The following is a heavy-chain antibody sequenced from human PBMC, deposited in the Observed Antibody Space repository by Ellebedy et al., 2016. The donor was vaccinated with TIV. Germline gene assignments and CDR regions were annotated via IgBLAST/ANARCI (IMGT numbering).Heavy chain of an antibody. CDR1: GGSISNYF. CDR2: IYYSGNT. V-gene: IGHV4-59*13. J-gene: IGHJ5*02. CDR3: AREDYDILTGNNDWFDP. D-gene: IGHD3-9*01. Sequence: SETLSLTCSVSGGSISNYFWSWIRQPPGKRLEWVGYIYYSGNTNYNPSLKNRVTISVDTSRNQSSLKLTSVTTADTAVYYCAREDYDILTGNNDWFDPWGQGTLVTVSS.